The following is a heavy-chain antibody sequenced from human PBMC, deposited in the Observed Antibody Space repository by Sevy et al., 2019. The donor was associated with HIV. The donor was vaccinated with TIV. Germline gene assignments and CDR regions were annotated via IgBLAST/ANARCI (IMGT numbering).Heavy chain of an antibody. Sequence: ASVKVSCKAYGYTFTGYYMHWVRQAPGQGLEWMGWINPNSGGTNYAQKFQGRVTMTRDTSISTAYMELSRLRSDDTAVYYCARDLTASGSSSEFDYWGQGTLVTVSS. V-gene: IGHV1-2*02. CDR2: INPNSGGT. CDR3: ARDLTASGSSSEFDY. D-gene: IGHD6-6*01. CDR1: GYTFTGYY. J-gene: IGHJ4*02.